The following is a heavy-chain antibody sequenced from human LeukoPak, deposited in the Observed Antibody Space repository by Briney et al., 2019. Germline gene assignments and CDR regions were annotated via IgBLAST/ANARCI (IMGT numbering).Heavy chain of an antibody. J-gene: IGHJ1*01. CDR1: GFTFSSYA. D-gene: IGHD1-26*01. CDR3: VKKVVVGATSPYSDFQD. CDR2: IRGSGVTT. V-gene: IGHV3-23*01. Sequence: GGSLRLSCIASGFTFSSYAMGWVRQAPGKGLDWVSAIRGSGVTTHYAGSVQGRFSISRDNSKNTLYLQMNSLRVEDTALYYCVKKVVVGATSPYSDFQDWGQGTLVTVSS.